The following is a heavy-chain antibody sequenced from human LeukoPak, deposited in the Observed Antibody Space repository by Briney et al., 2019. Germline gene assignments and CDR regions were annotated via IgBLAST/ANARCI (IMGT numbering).Heavy chain of an antibody. CDR1: GCSISSYY. CDR2: IYYSGST. D-gene: IGHD5-24*01. CDR3: ARGEMATIGGGDY. J-gene: IGHJ4*02. Sequence: SETLSLTCTVPGCSISSYYWSWIRQPPGKGLEWIGYIYYSGSTNYNPSLKSRVTISVDTSKNQFSLKLSSFTAADTAVYYCARGEMATIGGGDYWGQGTLVTVSS. V-gene: IGHV4-59*01.